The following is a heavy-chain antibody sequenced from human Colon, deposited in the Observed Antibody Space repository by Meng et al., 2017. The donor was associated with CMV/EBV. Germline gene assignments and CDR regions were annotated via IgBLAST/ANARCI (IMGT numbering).Heavy chain of an antibody. CDR1: GFIFGDHN. Sequence: GESLKISCATSGFIFGDHNINWVRQAPGKGLEWVSSISSSGTYIYYADSVKGRFTISRDNAKDSVDLLMTSLRAEDTAVYYCTRTFRYYFDFWGRGTLVTVSS. D-gene: IGHD2/OR15-2a*01. J-gene: IGHJ4*02. CDR2: ISSSGTYI. V-gene: IGHV3-21*01. CDR3: TRTFRYYFDF.